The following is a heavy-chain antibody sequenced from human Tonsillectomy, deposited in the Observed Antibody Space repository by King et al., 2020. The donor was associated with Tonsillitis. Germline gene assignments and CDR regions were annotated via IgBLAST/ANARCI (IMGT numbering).Heavy chain of an antibody. CDR2: IIPILGIA. J-gene: IGHJ4*02. Sequence: QLVQSGAEVKKPGSSVKVSCKASGGTFSSYAISWVRQAPGQGLEWMGRIIPILGIANYAQKFQGRVTITADKSTSTAYMELSSLRSEDTAVYYCASDLRAEYCSSTSCYEEFDYWGQGTLVTVSS. D-gene: IGHD2-2*01. CDR3: ASDLRAEYCSSTSCYEEFDY. V-gene: IGHV1-69*04. CDR1: GGTFSSYA.